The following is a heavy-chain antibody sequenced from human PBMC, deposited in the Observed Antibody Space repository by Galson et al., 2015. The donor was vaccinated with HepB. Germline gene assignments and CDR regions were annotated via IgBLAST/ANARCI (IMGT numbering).Heavy chain of an antibody. V-gene: IGHV3-30*04. CDR3: ARDHNQIVVVTVLDY. CDR2: ISYDGSNK. J-gene: IGHJ4*02. CDR1: GFTFSSYA. D-gene: IGHD2-21*02. Sequence: SLRLSCAASGFTFSSYAMHWVRQAPGKGLEWVAVISYDGSNKYYADSVKGRFTISRDNSKNTLYLQMNSLRAEDTAVYYCARDHNQIVVVTVLDYWGQGTLVTVSS.